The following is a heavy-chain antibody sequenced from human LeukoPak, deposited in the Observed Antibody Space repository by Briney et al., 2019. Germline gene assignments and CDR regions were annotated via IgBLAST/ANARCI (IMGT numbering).Heavy chain of an antibody. CDR3: AKILAYYYDSSGYYGDY. V-gene: IGHV3-30*18. CDR1: GFTFSSYG. Sequence: PGGSLRLSCEASGFTFSSYGMHWVRQAPGKGLEWVAVISYDGSNKYYADSVKGRFTISRDNSKNTLYLQMNSLRAEDTAVYYCAKILAYYYDSSGYYGDYWGQGTLVTVSS. D-gene: IGHD3-22*01. J-gene: IGHJ4*02. CDR2: ISYDGSNK.